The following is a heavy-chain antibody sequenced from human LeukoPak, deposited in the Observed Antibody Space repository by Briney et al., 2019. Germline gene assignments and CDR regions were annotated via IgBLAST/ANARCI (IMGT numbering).Heavy chain of an antibody. CDR1: GFTFSSFYSSA. Sequence: GGSLRLSCAASGFTFSSFYSSAMSWVRQAPGKGLEWVSVISGTGYLTYYAESVKGRFSISRDNTKNTVSLQMNSLRAEDTAVYYCAREYYYGIDIWGLGTTVTVSS. V-gene: IGHV3-23*01. CDR3: AREYYYGIDI. J-gene: IGHJ6*02. CDR2: ISGTGYLT.